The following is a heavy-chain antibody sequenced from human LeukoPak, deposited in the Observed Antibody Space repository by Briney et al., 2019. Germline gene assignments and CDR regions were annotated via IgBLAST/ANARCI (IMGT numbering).Heavy chain of an antibody. V-gene: IGHV4-38-2*01. Sequence: SETLSLTCAASGYSIRSQNYWGWIRQPPGKGLEWIGNIYHSGSTYYNPSLKSRVTISVDTSKNQFSLKLSSVTAADTAVYYCARRVVAARYFDYWGQGTLVTVSS. D-gene: IGHD2-15*01. CDR2: IYHSGST. J-gene: IGHJ4*02. CDR3: ARRVVAARYFDY. CDR1: GYSIRSQNY.